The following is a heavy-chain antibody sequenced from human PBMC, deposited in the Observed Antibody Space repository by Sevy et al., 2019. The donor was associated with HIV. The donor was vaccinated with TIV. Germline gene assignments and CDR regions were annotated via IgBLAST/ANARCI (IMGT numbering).Heavy chain of an antibody. Sequence: GGSLRLSCAASGFTFSSYPMHWVRQAPGKGLEWVAVISYDGSNKYYADSVKGRLPISRDNSKNTLYVQMNSLRAEDTAVFYCGRDREMGNYYDSSGSIDYWGQGTLVTVSS. V-gene: IGHV3-30*04. CDR1: GFTFSSYP. J-gene: IGHJ4*02. D-gene: IGHD3-22*01. CDR3: GRDREMGNYYDSSGSIDY. CDR2: ISYDGSNK.